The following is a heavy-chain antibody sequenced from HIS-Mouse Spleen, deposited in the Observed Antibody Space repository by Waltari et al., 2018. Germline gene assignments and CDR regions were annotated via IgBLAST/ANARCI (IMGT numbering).Heavy chain of an antibody. CDR2: IYHSGSN. V-gene: IGHV4-38-2*02. J-gene: IGHJ3*02. D-gene: IGHD6-6*01. Sequence: QVQLQESGPGLVKPSETLSLTCTVSGYSISSGYYWGWIRQPPGKGLEWIGGIYHSGSNYYNPSLKSRVTISVDTSKNQFSLKLSSVTAADTAVYYCARDPGYSSSSNAFDIWGQGTIVTVSS. CDR3: ARDPGYSSSSNAFDI. CDR1: GYSISSGYY.